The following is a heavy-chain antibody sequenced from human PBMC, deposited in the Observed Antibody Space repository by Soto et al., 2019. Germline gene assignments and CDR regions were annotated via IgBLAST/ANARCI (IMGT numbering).Heavy chain of an antibody. CDR3: ARGRRIAAAGNTGFDY. J-gene: IGHJ4*02. Sequence: GGSLRLSCAASGFTFSSYSMNWVRQAPGKGLEWVSSISSSSSYIYYADSVKGRFTISRDNAKNSLYLQMNSLRAEDTAVYYCARGRRIAAAGNTGFDYWGQGTLVTVSS. D-gene: IGHD6-13*01. CDR1: GFTFSSYS. V-gene: IGHV3-21*01. CDR2: ISSSSSYI.